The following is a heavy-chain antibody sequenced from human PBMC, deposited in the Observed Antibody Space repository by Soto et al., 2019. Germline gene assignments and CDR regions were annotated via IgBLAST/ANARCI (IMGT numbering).Heavy chain of an antibody. J-gene: IGHJ5*02. D-gene: IGHD6-13*01. CDR1: GYTFTGYY. V-gene: IGHV1-2*02. CDR2: INPNSGGT. Sequence: SVKVSCKTSGYTFTGYYIHWVRQAPGQGLEWMGWINPNSGGTKYAQKFQGRVTLTRDTSISTAYMELSRVQSDDTAVYYCARDEAATGTGFDPLGQGTLVTVSS. CDR3: ARDEAATGTGFDP.